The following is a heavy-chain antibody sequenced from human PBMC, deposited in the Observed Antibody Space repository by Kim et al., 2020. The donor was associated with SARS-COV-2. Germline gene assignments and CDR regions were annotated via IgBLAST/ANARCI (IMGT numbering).Heavy chain of an antibody. CDR3: ARGYYYDSSGYFDDAFDI. J-gene: IGHJ3*02. D-gene: IGHD3-22*01. Sequence: KSRVTISVDTSKNQFSLKLSSVTAADTAVYYCARGYYYDSSGYFDDAFDIWGQGTMVTVSS. V-gene: IGHV4-31*02.